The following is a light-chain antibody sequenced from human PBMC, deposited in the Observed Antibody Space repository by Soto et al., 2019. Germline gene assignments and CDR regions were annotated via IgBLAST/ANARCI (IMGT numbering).Light chain of an antibody. CDR1: SSDVGNYNL. V-gene: IGLV2-14*02. Sequence: QSALTQPASVSGSPGQSITISCTGTSSDVGNYNLVSWYQQHPGKAPKLMIYQVTNRPSGVSNRFSGSRSGNTASLTISGLQAEDEADYYCSSCTDSSNYVFGTGTKVTVL. CDR3: SSCTDSSNYV. J-gene: IGLJ1*01. CDR2: QVT.